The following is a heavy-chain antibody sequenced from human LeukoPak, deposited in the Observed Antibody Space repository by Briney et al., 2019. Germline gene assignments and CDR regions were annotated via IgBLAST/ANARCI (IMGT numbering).Heavy chain of an antibody. D-gene: IGHD6-13*01. CDR1: GFTFTGFW. CDR2: IWYDGSNK. J-gene: IGHJ1*01. V-gene: IGHV3-33*06. Sequence: PGGSLRLSCAASGFTFTGFWMSWVRQAPGKGLEWVAVIWYDGSNKYYADSVKGRFSISRDNSKNMLYLQMNSLRAEDTAVYYCAKPTAAGAVLLNFQHWGRGTLVTVSS. CDR3: AKPTAAGAVLLNFQH.